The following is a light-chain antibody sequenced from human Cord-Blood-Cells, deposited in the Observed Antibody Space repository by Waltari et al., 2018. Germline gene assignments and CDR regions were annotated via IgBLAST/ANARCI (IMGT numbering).Light chain of an antibody. CDR1: STDVGGYNY. V-gene: IGLV2-14*01. Sequence: QSALTQPASVSGSPGQPLTISCPGTSTDVGGYNYVSWYQQHPGKAPKLMIYDVSNRPSGVSNRFSGSKSGNTASLTISGLQAEDEADYYCSSYTSSSLLFGGGTKLTVL. CDR3: SSYTSSSLL. J-gene: IGLJ3*02. CDR2: DVS.